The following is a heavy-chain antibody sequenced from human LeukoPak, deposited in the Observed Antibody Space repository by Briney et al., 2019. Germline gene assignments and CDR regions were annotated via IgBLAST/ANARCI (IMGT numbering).Heavy chain of an antibody. CDR2: IYYSGST. CDR1: GGSISSSSYY. CDR3: ARWGPSYYDLIYDY. V-gene: IGHV4-39*01. J-gene: IGHJ4*02. Sequence: SETLSLTCTVSGGSISSSSYYWGWIRQPPGKGLEWIGSIYYSGSTYYNPSLKSRVTISVDTSKNQFSLKLSSVTAADTAVYYCARWGPSYYDLIYDYWGQGTLVTVSS. D-gene: IGHD3-3*01.